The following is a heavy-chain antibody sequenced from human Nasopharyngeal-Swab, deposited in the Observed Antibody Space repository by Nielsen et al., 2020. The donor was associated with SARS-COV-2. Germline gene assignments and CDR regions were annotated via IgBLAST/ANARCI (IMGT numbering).Heavy chain of an antibody. CDR2: ISGSGGST. CDR1: GFTFSSYA. D-gene: IGHD3-22*01. J-gene: IGHJ3*02. Sequence: GESLKIPCAASGFTFSSYAMSWVRQAPGKGLEWVSAISGSGGSTYYADSVKGRFTISRDNSKNTLYLQMNSLRAEDTAVYYCAKDYYDSSGYHPDAFDIWGQGTMVTVSS. V-gene: IGHV3-23*01. CDR3: AKDYYDSSGYHPDAFDI.